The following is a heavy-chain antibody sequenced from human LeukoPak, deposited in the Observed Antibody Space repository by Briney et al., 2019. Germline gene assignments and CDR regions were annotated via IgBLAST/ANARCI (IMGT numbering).Heavy chain of an antibody. Sequence: PSETLSLTCTVSGDSFSCVSYYWSWIRQPAGKGLEWIGRIYATGSTNYNPSLKSRVTISVDTSKNQFSLKLSSVTAADTAVYYCARGGLLNWFDPWGQGTLVTVSS. CDR3: ARGGLLNWFDP. V-gene: IGHV4-61*02. D-gene: IGHD1-26*01. J-gene: IGHJ5*02. CDR1: GDSFSCVSYY. CDR2: IYATGST.